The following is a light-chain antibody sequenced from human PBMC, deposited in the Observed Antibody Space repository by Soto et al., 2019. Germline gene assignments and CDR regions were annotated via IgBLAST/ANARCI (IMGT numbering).Light chain of an antibody. J-gene: IGKJ1*01. CDR2: GAS. Sequence: EIVLTQSPVTLSLSPGERVTLSCRASQSVSSSYLAWYQQKPGQAPMLLIYGASSRATGIPDRFSGSGSGTDFTLTISRLEPEDFAVYYCHQYGSSQTFGQGTKV. V-gene: IGKV3-20*01. CDR3: HQYGSSQT. CDR1: QSVSSSY.